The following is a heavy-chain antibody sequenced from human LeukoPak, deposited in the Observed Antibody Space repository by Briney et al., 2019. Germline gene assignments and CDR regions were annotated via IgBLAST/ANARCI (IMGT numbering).Heavy chain of an antibody. CDR1: GFTFSSYA. CDR2: ISGSGGST. D-gene: IGHD3-10*01. CDR3: AKASYYYGSGSYPLDY. V-gene: IGHV3-23*01. J-gene: IGHJ4*02. Sequence: PGGSLRLSCAASGFTFSSYAMSWVRQAPGKGLEWVSAISGSGGSTYYADSVKGRFTISRDNSKNTLYLQMNSLRAEDTAVYYCAKASYYYGSGSYPLDYWGQGTLVTVSS.